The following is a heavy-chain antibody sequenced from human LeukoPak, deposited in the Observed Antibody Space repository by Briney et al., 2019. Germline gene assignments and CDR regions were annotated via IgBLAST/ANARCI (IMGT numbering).Heavy chain of an antibody. CDR3: ARADSSGYYHNPNWFDP. D-gene: IGHD3-22*01. J-gene: IGHJ5*02. CDR2: INPNSGGT. Sequence: EASVKVSCKASGYTFTGYYMHWVRQAPGQGLEGMGWINPNSGGTNYAQKFQGRVTMTRDTSISTAYMELSRLRSDDTAVYYCARADSSGYYHNPNWFDPWGQGTLVTVSS. CDR1: GYTFTGYY. V-gene: IGHV1-2*02.